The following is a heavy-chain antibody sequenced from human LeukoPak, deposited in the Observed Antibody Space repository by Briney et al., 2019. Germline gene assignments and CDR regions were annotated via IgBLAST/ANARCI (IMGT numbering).Heavy chain of an antibody. V-gene: IGHV4-39*01. Sequence: SETLSLTCTVSGGSISSSSYYWGWIRQPPGKGLEWIGSIYYSGSTYYNPSLKSRVTISVDTSKNQFSLKLSSVTAADTAVYYCATGGLIVVALGDYWGQGTLVTVSS. J-gene: IGHJ4*02. CDR2: IYYSGST. D-gene: IGHD3-22*01. CDR1: GGSISSSSYY. CDR3: ATGGLIVVALGDY.